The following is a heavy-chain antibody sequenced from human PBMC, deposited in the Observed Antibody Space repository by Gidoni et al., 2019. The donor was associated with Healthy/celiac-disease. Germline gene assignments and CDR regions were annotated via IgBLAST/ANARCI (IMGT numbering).Heavy chain of an antibody. CDR3: ARHRGGALPKGFDY. D-gene: IGHD1-26*01. J-gene: IGHJ4*02. V-gene: IGHV4-39*01. Sequence: YNPSLKSRVTISVDTSKNQFSLKLSSVTAADTAVYYCARHRGGALPKGFDYWGQGTLVTVSS.